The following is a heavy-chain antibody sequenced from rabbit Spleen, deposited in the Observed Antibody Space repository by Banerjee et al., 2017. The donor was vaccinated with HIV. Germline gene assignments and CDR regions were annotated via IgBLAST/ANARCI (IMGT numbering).Heavy chain of an antibody. CDR1: GLDFSSSYW. CDR2: IYTTSGTT. V-gene: IGHV1S40*01. J-gene: IGHJ4*01. Sequence: QSLEESGGDLVKPGASLTLTCTASGLDFSSSYWICWVRQAPGKGLESIACIYTTSGTTWYASWAKGRFTISKTSSTTVTLQMTSLTAADTATHFCVRVLLSGTGRSLWGQGTLVTVS. CDR3: VRVLLSGTGRSL. D-gene: IGHD7-1*01.